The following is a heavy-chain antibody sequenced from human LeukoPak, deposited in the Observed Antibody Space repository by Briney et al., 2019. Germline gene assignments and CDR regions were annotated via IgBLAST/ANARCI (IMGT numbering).Heavy chain of an antibody. CDR3: ARKVAGTDY. V-gene: IGHV3-48*02. J-gene: IGHJ4*02. Sequence: GGSLRLSCAASGFTFSDYSMNWVRQAPGKGLEWVSSMNSDGSHIYHADSVEGRFTISRDNARNSLYLQMNGLRDEDTAVYYCARKVAGTDYWGQGTLVTVSS. CDR2: MNSDGSHI. CDR1: GFTFSDYS. D-gene: IGHD6-19*01.